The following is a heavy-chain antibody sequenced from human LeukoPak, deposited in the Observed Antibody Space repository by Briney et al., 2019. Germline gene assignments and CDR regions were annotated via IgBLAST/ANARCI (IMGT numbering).Heavy chain of an antibody. CDR2: ISDSGRNT. D-gene: IGHD3-10*02. CDR3: AELGITMIGGV. J-gene: IGHJ6*04. Sequence: GGSLRLSCSASGFIFSDFYMSWLRLAPGKGLEWVSYISDSGRNTHYAESVKGRFTISRDNAKNSLYLQMNSPRAEDTAVYYCAELGITMIGGVWGKGTTVTISS. CDR1: GFIFSDFY. V-gene: IGHV3-11*06.